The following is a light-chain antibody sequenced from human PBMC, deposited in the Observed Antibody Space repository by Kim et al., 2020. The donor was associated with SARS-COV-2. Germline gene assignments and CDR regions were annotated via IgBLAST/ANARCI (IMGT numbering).Light chain of an antibody. J-gene: IGKJ4*01. CDR3: QQYGSSTLT. V-gene: IGKV3-20*01. Sequence: EIVLTQSPGTLSLSPGERATLSCRASQSVRSSSFAWYHKKIGEAPRLVFYDAYSRATGIPARFSGGGSGTDFTLTISRVEPEDFAVYYSQQYGSSTLTFGGGTKVDI. CDR1: QSVRSSS. CDR2: DAY.